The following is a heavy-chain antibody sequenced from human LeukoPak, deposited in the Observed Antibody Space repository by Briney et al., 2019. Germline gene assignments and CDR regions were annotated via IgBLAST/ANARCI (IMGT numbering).Heavy chain of an antibody. Sequence: RASVKVSCKASGGSFKNYAFNWVRQAPGQGLEWMGGIIPLFGTATYAQRFQGRVTITTDESTSTAYMQLSSLRSDDTAVYYCARGHNSYGYLNDNWGQGTLVSVSS. CDR1: GGSFKNYA. D-gene: IGHD5-18*01. V-gene: IGHV1-69*05. CDR2: IIPLFGTA. J-gene: IGHJ4*02. CDR3: ARGHNSYGYLNDN.